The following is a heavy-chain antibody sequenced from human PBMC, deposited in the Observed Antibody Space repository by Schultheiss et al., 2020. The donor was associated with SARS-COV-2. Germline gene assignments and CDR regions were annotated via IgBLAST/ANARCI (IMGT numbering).Heavy chain of an antibody. D-gene: IGHD2-2*02. V-gene: IGHV4-28*01. CDR2: IYYSGST. J-gene: IGHJ4*02. CDR3: ARTPSLLCSSTSCYMGSIDY. Sequence: SETLSLTCAVSGYSISSSNWWGWIRQPPGKGLEWIGYIYYSGSTYYNPSLKSRVTMSVDTSKNQFSLKLSSVTAVDTAVYYCARTPSLLCSSTSCYMGSIDYWGQGTLVTVSS. CDR1: GYSISSSNW.